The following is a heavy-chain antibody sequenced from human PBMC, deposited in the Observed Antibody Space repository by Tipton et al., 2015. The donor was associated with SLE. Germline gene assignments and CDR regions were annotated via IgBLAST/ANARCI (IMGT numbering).Heavy chain of an antibody. D-gene: IGHD2-15*01. V-gene: IGHV3-21*01. CDR2: ISSSSSYI. CDR1: GFTFSSYS. J-gene: IGHJ4*02. CDR3: AKGMGSYCSGGSCYHGFDY. Sequence: GSLRLSCAASGFTFSSYSMNWVRQAPGKGLEWVSSISSSSSYIYYADSVKGRFTISRDNAKNSLYLQMNSLRAEDTAVYYCAKGMGSYCSGGSCYHGFDYWGQGTLGTVYS.